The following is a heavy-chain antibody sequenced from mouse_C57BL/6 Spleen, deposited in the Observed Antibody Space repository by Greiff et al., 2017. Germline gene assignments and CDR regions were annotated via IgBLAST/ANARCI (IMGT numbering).Heavy chain of an antibody. Sequence: VKLQQSGAELARPGASVKLSCKASGYTFTSYGISWVQQRTGQGLEWIGEIYPRSGNTYYNEKFKGKATLTADKSSSTEYMELRSLTSEDSAVYFSAKRNDYDNFDYWGQGTTLTVSS. CDR3: AKRNDYDNFDY. D-gene: IGHD2-4*01. CDR2: IYPRSGNT. CDR1: GYTFTSYG. J-gene: IGHJ2*01. V-gene: IGHV1-81*01.